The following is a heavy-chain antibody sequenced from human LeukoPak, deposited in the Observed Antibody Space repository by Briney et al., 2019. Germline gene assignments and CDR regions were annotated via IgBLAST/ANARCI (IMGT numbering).Heavy chain of an antibody. V-gene: IGHV3-23*01. CDR3: AKLLYYYDSSQPY. D-gene: IGHD3-22*01. Sequence: GGSLRLSCAASGFTVSRNYMSWVRQAPGKGLEWVSAISGSGGSTYYADSVKGRFTISRDNSKNMLYLQMNSLRAEDTAVYYCAKLLYYYDSSQPYWGQGTLVTVSS. J-gene: IGHJ4*02. CDR2: ISGSGGST. CDR1: GFTVSRNY.